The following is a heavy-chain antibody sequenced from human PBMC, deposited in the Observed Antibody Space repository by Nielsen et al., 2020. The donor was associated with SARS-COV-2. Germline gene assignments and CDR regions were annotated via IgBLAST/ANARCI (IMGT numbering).Heavy chain of an antibody. V-gene: IGHV3-30*04. Sequence: GESLKISCAASGFTFSSYAMHWVRQAPGKGLEWVAVISYDGSNKYYADSVKGRFTISRDNSKNTLYLQMNSLRAEDTAVYYCARDFHPDDITGTTFWFDPWGQGTLVTVSS. CDR2: ISYDGSNK. D-gene: IGHD1-7*01. J-gene: IGHJ5*02. CDR3: ARDFHPDDITGTTFWFDP. CDR1: GFTFSSYA.